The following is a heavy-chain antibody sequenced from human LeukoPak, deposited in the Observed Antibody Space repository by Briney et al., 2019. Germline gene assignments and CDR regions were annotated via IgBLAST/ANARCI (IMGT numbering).Heavy chain of an antibody. Sequence: GGSLRLSCAASGFTFSNAWMSWVRQAPGKGLEWVGRIKSKTDGGTTDYAAPVKGRFTISRDDSKNTLYLQMNSLKTEDTAVYYCTTEVVRGVYPPRSDYWGQGTLVTVSS. V-gene: IGHV3-15*01. CDR3: TTEVVRGVYPPRSDY. CDR1: GFTFSNAW. J-gene: IGHJ4*02. D-gene: IGHD3-10*01. CDR2: IKSKTDGGTT.